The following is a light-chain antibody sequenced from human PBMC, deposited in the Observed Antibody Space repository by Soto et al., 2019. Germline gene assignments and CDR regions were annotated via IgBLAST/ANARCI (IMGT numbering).Light chain of an antibody. CDR3: QYYDSSLSGYV. Sequence: QSVLTQPPSVSGAPGQRVTISCTGSSSNIGAGYDVHWYQQLPGTAPKLLIYGNSNRPSGVPDRFSGSKSGTSASLATTGLQAEDEADYYCQYYDSSLSGYVFGTGTKV. V-gene: IGLV1-40*01. J-gene: IGLJ1*01. CDR1: SSNIGAGYD. CDR2: GNS.